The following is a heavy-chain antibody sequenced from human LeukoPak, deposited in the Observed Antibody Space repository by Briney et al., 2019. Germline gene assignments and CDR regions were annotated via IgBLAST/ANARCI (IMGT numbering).Heavy chain of an antibody. Sequence: PGGSLRLSCAASGFTFSSYGMYWVRQAPGKGLEWVAVISYDGSNKYYADSVKGRFTISRDNSKNTLYLQMNSLRAEDTAVYYCARDGGYHFDYWGQGTLVTVSS. CDR3: ARDGGYHFDY. D-gene: IGHD3-22*01. V-gene: IGHV3-30*03. CDR1: GFTFSSYG. CDR2: ISYDGSNK. J-gene: IGHJ4*02.